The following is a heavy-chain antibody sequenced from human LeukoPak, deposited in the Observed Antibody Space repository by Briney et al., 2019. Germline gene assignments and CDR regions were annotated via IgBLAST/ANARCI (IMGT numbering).Heavy chain of an antibody. CDR1: GFTFSSYA. V-gene: IGHV3-30-3*01. J-gene: IGHJ4*02. CDR3: ARDRYSSGWYPQSFVY. CDR2: ISYDGSNK. Sequence: GRPLRLSCAASGFTFSSYAMHWVRQAPGKGLEWVAVISYDGSNKYYADSVKGRFTISRDNSKNTLYLQMNSLRAEDTAVYYCARDRYSSGWYPQSFVYWGQGTLVTVSS. D-gene: IGHD6-19*01.